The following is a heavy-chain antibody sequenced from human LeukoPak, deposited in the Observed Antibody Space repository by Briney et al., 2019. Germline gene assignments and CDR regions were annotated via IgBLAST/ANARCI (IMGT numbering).Heavy chain of an antibody. D-gene: IGHD3-22*01. V-gene: IGHV3-21*01. CDR2: ISSSSSYI. Sequence: GSLRLSCAASGSTFSSYSMNWVRQAPGKGLEWVSSISSSSSYIYYADSVKGRFTISRDNAKNSLYLQMNSLRAEDTAVYYCARVGYYDSSGYYSYYYYYYGMDVWGQGTTVTVSS. CDR1: GSTFSSYS. J-gene: IGHJ6*02. CDR3: ARVGYYDSSGYYSYYYYYYGMDV.